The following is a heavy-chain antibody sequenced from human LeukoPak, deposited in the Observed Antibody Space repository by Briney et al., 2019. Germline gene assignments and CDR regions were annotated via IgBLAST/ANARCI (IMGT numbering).Heavy chain of an antibody. Sequence: GGSLRLSCAASGFTFSGSAMHWVRQASGKGLEWVGRIRSKANSYATAYAASVKGRFTISRDDSKNTAYLQMNSLKTEDTAVYYCTRQMGMLDYYYYMDVWGKGTTVTVSS. D-gene: IGHD2-8*01. CDR3: TRQMGMLDYYYYMDV. CDR2: IRSKANSYAT. V-gene: IGHV3-73*01. CDR1: GFTFSGSA. J-gene: IGHJ6*03.